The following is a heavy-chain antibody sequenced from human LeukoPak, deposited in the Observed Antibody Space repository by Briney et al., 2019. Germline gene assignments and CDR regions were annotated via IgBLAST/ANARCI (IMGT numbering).Heavy chain of an antibody. V-gene: IGHV4-61*02. Sequence: SQTLSLTCTVSGDSITGGYYYWTWVRQPAGKGLEWIGRIYTSGRTDYNPSLESRVTILVDTSKNQFSLKLSSVTAADTAVYYCARLNKNDSGSYRFGKKKRGYMDVWGKGTTVTISS. D-gene: IGHD3-10*01. CDR3: ARLNKNDSGSYRFGKKKRGYMDV. J-gene: IGHJ6*03. CDR1: GDSITGGYYY. CDR2: IYTSGRT.